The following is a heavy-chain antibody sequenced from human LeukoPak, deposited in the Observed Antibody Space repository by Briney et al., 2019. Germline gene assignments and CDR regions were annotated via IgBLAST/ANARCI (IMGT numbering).Heavy chain of an antibody. J-gene: IGHJ3*02. V-gene: IGHV4-59*01. CDR1: GGSISSYY. D-gene: IGHD4-17*01. CDR3: ARDLLDGDYAYDAFDI. CDR2: IYYSGST. Sequence: SETLSLTCTVSGGSISSYYWSWIRQPPGKGLEWIGYIYYSGSTNYNPSLKSRVTISVDTSKNQFSLKLRSVTAADTAVYYCARDLLDGDYAYDAFDIWGQGTMVTVSS.